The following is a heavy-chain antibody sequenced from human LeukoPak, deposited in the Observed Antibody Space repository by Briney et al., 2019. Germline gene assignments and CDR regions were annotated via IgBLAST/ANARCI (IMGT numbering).Heavy chain of an antibody. J-gene: IGHJ6*03. V-gene: IGHV1-8*01. Sequence: ASAKVSCKASGYTFTSYDINWVRQATGQGLEWMGWMNPNSGNTGYAQKFQGRVTMTRNTSISTAYMGLSSLKSEDTAVYYCARGLKEVVAASPSEFFYYFMDVWGKGTTVTVSS. D-gene: IGHD2-15*01. CDR2: MNPNSGNT. CDR1: GYTFTSYD. CDR3: ARGLKEVVAASPSEFFYYFMDV.